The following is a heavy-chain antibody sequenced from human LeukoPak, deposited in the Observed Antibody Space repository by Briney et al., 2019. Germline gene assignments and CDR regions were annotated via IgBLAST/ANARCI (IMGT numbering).Heavy chain of an antibody. CDR2: LSFDGSDI. J-gene: IGHJ4*02. V-gene: IGHV3-30-3*01. D-gene: IGHD3-16*01. Sequence: GRSLKLSCVVSGFSLRNHAMHWVRQAPGKGLEWVTVLSFDGSDIYYADSVKGRFTISRDISRNTLYLRIDTLRSDDTAVYYCARGGFYFDYWGQGTLVTVSS. CDR3: ARGGFYFDY. CDR1: GFSLRNHA.